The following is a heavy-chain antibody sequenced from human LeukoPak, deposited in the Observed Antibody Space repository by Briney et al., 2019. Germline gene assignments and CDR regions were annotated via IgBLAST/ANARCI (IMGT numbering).Heavy chain of an antibody. Sequence: GGSLRLSCAASGFTFSSYAMSWVRQAPGKGLEWISAITGSGVSTYFADSVKGRFTISRDNSKNTLYLQMNSLRAEDTAVYYCAKVSMGSWYFDHWGQGTLVTVSS. V-gene: IGHV3-23*01. CDR3: AKVSMGSWYFDH. J-gene: IGHJ4*02. D-gene: IGHD6-13*01. CDR1: GFTFSSYA. CDR2: ITGSGVST.